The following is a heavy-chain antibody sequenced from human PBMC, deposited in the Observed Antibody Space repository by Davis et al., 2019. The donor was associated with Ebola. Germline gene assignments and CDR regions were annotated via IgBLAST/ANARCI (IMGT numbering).Heavy chain of an antibody. J-gene: IGHJ4*02. CDR3: GRDLSGMHDY. CDR2: ISGSGGST. V-gene: IGHV3-23*01. CDR1: GFTFSSYA. Sequence: GGSLRLSCAASGFTFSSYAMSWVRQAPGKGLEWVSAISGSGGSTNYADSVEGRFTISRDNAKNTLYLQMNSLGAEDTAIYYCGRDLSGMHDYWGQGTLVTVSS. D-gene: IGHD6-19*01.